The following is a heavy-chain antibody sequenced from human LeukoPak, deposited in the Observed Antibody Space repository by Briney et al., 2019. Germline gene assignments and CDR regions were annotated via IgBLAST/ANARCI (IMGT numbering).Heavy chain of an antibody. D-gene: IGHD3-10*01. CDR1: GGSISSGDYY. V-gene: IGHV4-61*08. CDR2: IFYSGST. CDR3: ARDTGYGSVPL. J-gene: IGHJ4*02. Sequence: PSQTLSLTCTVSGGSISSGDYYWSWIRQSPGKGLEWIGYIFYSGSTAYNPSLKSRVTILLDTSNRQFSLKVHSVTASDTAVYYCARDTGYGSVPLWGQGALVTVST.